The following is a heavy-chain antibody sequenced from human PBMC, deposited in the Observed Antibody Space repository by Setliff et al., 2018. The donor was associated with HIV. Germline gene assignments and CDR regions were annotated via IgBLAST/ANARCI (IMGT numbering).Heavy chain of an antibody. V-gene: IGHV4-4*07. J-gene: IGHJ5*02. CDR2: IHSSGGF. D-gene: IGHD1-1*01. Sequence: SETLSLTCTVSGGSMTSYYWSWIRQPAGKGLEYIGRIHSSGGFNYNPSLQSRLTLSIDISKNHFSLKLRSVTAADTAVYYCARVGTNWPSWFDPWGQGTQVTVSS. CDR3: ARVGTNWPSWFDP. CDR1: GGSMTSYY.